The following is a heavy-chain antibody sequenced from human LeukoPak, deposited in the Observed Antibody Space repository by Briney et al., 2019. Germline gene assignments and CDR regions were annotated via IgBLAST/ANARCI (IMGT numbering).Heavy chain of an antibody. J-gene: IGHJ3*02. CDR2: ISSSGSTI. CDR1: GFTFSSYE. CDR3: ARGKERFLEWLLPDDAFDI. D-gene: IGHD3-3*01. V-gene: IGHV3-48*03. Sequence: PGGSLRLSCAASGFTFSSYEMNWVRQAPGKGLEWVSYISSSGSTIYYADSVKGRFTISRDNAKNSLYLQMNSLRAEDTALYYCARGKERFLEWLLPDDAFDIWGQGTMVTVSS.